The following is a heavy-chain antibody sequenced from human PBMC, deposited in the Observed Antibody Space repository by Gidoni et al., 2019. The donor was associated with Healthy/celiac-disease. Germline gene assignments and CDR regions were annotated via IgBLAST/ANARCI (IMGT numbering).Heavy chain of an antibody. J-gene: IGHJ4*02. V-gene: IGHV3-11*06. D-gene: IGHD6-6*01. CDR1: GFTFSDYY. Sequence: QVQLVESGGGLVKPGGSLRLSCAASGFTFSDYYMSWIRQAPGKGLEWVSYISSSSSYTNYADSVKGRFTISRDDAKNSLYLQMNSLRAEDTAVYYCARDAGGWGEEYSSSSVDYWGQGTLVTVSS. CDR3: ARDAGGWGEEYSSSSVDY. CDR2: ISSSSSYT.